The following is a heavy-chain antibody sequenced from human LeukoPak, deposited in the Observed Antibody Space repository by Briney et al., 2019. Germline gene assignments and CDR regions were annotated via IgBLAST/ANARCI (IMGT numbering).Heavy chain of an antibody. J-gene: IGHJ3*02. V-gene: IGHV1-2*02. CDR3: ARVHDYDFWSGYYAFDI. Sequence: GSVKVSCKASGYTFTGYYMHWVRQAPGQGLEWMGGINPNSGGTNYAQKFQGRVTMTRDTSISTAYMELSRLRSDDTAVYYCARVHDYDFWSGYYAFDIWGQGTMVTVSS. D-gene: IGHD3-3*01. CDR1: GYTFTGYY. CDR2: INPNSGGT.